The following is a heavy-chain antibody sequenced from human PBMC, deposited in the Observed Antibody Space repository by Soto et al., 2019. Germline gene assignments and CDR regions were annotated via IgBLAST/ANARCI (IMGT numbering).Heavy chain of an antibody. CDR2: ISGSGGST. V-gene: IGHV3-23*01. CDR1: GFTFSSYA. D-gene: IGHD3-10*01. Sequence: GGSLRLSCAASGFTFSSYAMSWVRQAPGKGLEWVSDISGSGGSTYYADSVKGRFTISGDNSKNTLYLQMNSLRAEDTAVYYCAKSGGSGSQYYYGMDVWGQGTTVTVSS. J-gene: IGHJ6*02. CDR3: AKSGGSGSQYYYGMDV.